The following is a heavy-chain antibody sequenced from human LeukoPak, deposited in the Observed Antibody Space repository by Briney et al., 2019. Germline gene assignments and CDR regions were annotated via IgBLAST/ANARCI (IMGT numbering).Heavy chain of an antibody. CDR3: AKDTFRRPYSGSQSH. D-gene: IGHD1-26*01. CDR2: ISGSSTTT. J-gene: IGHJ4*02. CDR1: GFTFSSYG. V-gene: IGHV3-23*01. Sequence: GGALRLSCAASGFTFSSYGMNWVRQAPGKGLEWVSAISGSSTTTYYADSVRGRLTISRDNSKNTLYLQMNSLRAEDTAVYYCAKDTFRRPYSGSQSHWGQGTLVTVSS.